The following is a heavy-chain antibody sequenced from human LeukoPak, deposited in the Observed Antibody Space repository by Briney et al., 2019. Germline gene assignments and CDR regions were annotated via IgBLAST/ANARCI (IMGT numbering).Heavy chain of an antibody. Sequence: DPSETLSLTCTVSGGSISSGGYYWSWIRQHPGKGLEWIGYIYYSGSTYYNPSLKSRVTISVDTSKNQFSLKLSSVTAADTAVYYCARGITTVRGVTSPNWFDPWGQGTLVTVSS. D-gene: IGHD3-10*01. CDR3: ARGITTVRGVTSPNWFDP. J-gene: IGHJ5*02. CDR2: IYYSGST. V-gene: IGHV4-31*03. CDR1: GGSISSGGYY.